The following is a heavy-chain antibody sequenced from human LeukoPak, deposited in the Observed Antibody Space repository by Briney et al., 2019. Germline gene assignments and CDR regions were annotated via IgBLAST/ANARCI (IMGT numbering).Heavy chain of an antibody. Sequence: ASVKVSCKASGYTFTSYDINWVRQATGQGLEWMGWMNPNSGNTGYAQKFQGRVTMTRNTSISTAYMELSSLRSEDTAVYYCARGYKPGYSSGWSIFGYWGQGTLVTVSS. V-gene: IGHV1-8*01. CDR3: ARGYKPGYSSGWSIFGY. D-gene: IGHD6-19*01. CDR2: MNPNSGNT. J-gene: IGHJ4*02. CDR1: GYTFTSYD.